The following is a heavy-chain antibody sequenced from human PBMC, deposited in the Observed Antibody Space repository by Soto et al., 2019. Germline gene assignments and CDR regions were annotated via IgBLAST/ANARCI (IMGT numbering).Heavy chain of an antibody. D-gene: IGHD1-1*01. CDR2: IWYDGSNK. V-gene: IGHV3-33*01. CDR1: GFTFSSYG. CDR3: ARDRTGTDAFDI. J-gene: IGHJ3*02. Sequence: PVGSLRLSCAASGFTFSSYGMHWVRQAPGKGLEWVAVIWYDGSNKYYADSVKGRFTISRDNSKNTLYLQMNSLRAEDTAVYYCARDRTGTDAFDIWGQGTMVTVSS.